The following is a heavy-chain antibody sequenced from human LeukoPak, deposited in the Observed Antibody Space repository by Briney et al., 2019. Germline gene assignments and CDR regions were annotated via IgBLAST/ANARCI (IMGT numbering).Heavy chain of an antibody. V-gene: IGHV1-18*01. CDR2: ISGYNGYT. CDR1: GYTFIRYG. Sequence: ASVKVSCKASGYTFIRYGISWVRQAPGHALEWMGWISGYNGYTYHAQKFQGRVTMPQDTSPSTVSVLLRSVRCDDTGLYYCARAAVNLSNRDDDNYYFYYMDVWGKGTTVTVSS. J-gene: IGHJ6*03. CDR3: ARAAVNLSNRDDDNYYFYYMDV. D-gene: IGHD1-1*01.